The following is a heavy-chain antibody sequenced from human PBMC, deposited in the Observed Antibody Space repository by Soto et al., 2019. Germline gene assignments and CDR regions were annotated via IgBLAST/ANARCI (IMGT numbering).Heavy chain of an antibody. V-gene: IGHV1-69*02. D-gene: IGHD2-2*01. CDR2: IIPILGIA. CDR1: GGTFSSYT. J-gene: IGHJ2*01. Sequence: QVQLVQSGAEVKKPGSSVKVSCKASGGTFSSYTISWVRQAPGQGLEWMGRIIPILGIANYAQKFKGRVTITADKSTSPAYMELSSLRSEDTAVYYCARGGYCSSTSCYGEGYFDLWGLGTLVTVSS. CDR3: ARGGYCSSTSCYGEGYFDL.